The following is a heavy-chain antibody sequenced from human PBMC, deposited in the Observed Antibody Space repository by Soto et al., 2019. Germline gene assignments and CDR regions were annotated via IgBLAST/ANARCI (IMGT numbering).Heavy chain of an antibody. D-gene: IGHD4-4*01. V-gene: IGHV4-34*01. J-gene: IGHJ4*02. CDR1: GGSFSGYY. CDR3: ARWVGNARFDY. CDR2: INHSGST. Sequence: TSQTLSLPCAGYGGSFSGYYWSWIRQPPGKGLEWIGEINHSGSTNYNPSLKSRVTISVDTSENQFSLKLSSVTAADTAVYYCARWVGNARFDYWGQGTLVTVSS.